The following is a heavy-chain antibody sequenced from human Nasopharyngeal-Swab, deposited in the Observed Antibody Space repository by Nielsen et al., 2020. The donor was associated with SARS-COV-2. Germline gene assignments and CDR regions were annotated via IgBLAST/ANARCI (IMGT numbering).Heavy chain of an antibody. D-gene: IGHD3-3*01. J-gene: IGHJ3*02. CDR2: IKQDGSEK. V-gene: IGHV3-7*01. Sequence: WIRQPPGKGLEWVANIKQDGSEKYYVDSVKGRFTISRDNAKNSLYLQMNSLRAEDTAVYYCASSYYDFWSGYYYHGAFDIWGQGTMVTVSS. CDR3: ASSYYDFWSGYYYHGAFDI.